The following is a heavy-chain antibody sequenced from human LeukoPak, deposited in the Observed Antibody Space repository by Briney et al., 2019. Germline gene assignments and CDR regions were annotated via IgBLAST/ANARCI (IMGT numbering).Heavy chain of an antibody. Sequence: GGSLRLSCAASGFTVSSSYMSWVRQAPGEGLEWVSVIYSGGGTYYADSVKGRFTISRHNSKNTLYLQMNSLRAEDTAVYYCARDRAAAAISDGDYYGMDVWGRGTTVTVSS. J-gene: IGHJ6*02. CDR1: GFTVSSSY. CDR3: ARDRAAAAISDGDYYGMDV. V-gene: IGHV3-53*04. D-gene: IGHD6-13*01. CDR2: IYSGGGT.